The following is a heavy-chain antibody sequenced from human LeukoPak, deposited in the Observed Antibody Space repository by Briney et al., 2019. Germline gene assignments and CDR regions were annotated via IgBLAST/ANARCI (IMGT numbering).Heavy chain of an antibody. CDR2: IYHSGST. CDR3: ARAREPLIYTYYFDY. J-gene: IGHJ4*02. Sequence: SETLSLTCSVSGYSISSGYFWGWIRQPPGKGLEWIGRIYHSGSTYYDPSLKSRVTISVDTSRNQFSLKLSSVTAADTAVYYCARAREPLIYTYYFDYWGQGSLVTVSS. CDR1: GYSISSGYF. V-gene: IGHV4-38-2*02. D-gene: IGHD1-14*01.